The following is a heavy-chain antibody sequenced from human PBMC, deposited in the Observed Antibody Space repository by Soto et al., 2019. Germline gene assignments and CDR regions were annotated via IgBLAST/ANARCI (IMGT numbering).Heavy chain of an antibody. J-gene: IGHJ4*02. CDR2: IHNSGTT. D-gene: IGHD2-2*01. CDR3: ARHPVYATGWQIDY. V-gene: IGHV4-39*01. Sequence: QVQLQESGPGLVKPSETVSLTCTVSGGSISSGSFHWGWIRQPPGKGLEWIGRIHNSGTTYYNASLKRRVSISMDTAKNQFSLKLSSVTAADTAVYYCARHPVYATGWQIDYWGQGTLVTVSS. CDR1: GGSISSGSFH.